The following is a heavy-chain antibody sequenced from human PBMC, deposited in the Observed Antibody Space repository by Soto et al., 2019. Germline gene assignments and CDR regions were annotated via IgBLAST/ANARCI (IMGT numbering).Heavy chain of an antibody. CDR1: GFMFSSAA. V-gene: IGHV3-23*01. J-gene: IGHJ4*02. CDR3: AVGLSAAGHFHQ. CDR2: VSGTGRTP. D-gene: IGHD6-13*01. Sequence: EVQLLEFGGGLVQPGGSLRLSCAASGFMFSSAAMSWVRQAPGKGLEWVSAVSGTGRTPYYADSVKGRFTIPRDNSMNSLYLQMSSLRAEDTAIYYCAVGLSAAGHFHQWGQGTLVTVSS.